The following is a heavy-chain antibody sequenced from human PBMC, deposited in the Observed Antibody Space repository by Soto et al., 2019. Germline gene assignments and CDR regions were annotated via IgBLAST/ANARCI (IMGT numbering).Heavy chain of an antibody. CDR3: SRDIGEGYCSGGSCYPAY. V-gene: IGHV3-30-3*01. CDR1: GFTFSSYA. CDR2: ISYDGSNK. Sequence: QVQLVESGGGVVQPGRSLRLSCAASGFTFSSYAMHWVRQAPGKGLEWVAVISYDGSNKYYADSVKGRFTISRDNSKNKQYLQMKSLRAEDTDVYYCSRDIGEGYCSGGSCYPAYWGQGTLVTVSS. J-gene: IGHJ4*02. D-gene: IGHD2-15*01.